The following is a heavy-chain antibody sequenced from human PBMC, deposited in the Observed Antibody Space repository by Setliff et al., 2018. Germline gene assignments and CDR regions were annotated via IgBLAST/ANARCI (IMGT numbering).Heavy chain of an antibody. CDR3: ARTLYDYDILTGPGYYFDY. CDR1: GGSISSSDSNTNW. V-gene: IGHV4-39*07. Sequence: KPSETLSLTCAVSGGSISSSDSNTNWWSWVRQPPGKGLEWIGSIYYSGSTYYNPSLKSRVTISVDTSKNQFSLKLSSVTAADTAVYYCARTLYDYDILTGPGYYFDYWGQGTLVTV. D-gene: IGHD3-9*01. J-gene: IGHJ4*02. CDR2: IYYSGST.